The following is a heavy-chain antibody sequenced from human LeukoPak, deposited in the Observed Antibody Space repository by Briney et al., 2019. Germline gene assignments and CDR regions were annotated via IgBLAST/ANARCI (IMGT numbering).Heavy chain of an antibody. D-gene: IGHD4-17*01. V-gene: IGHV1-46*01. CDR2: INPSGGST. Sequence: GASVKVSCKASGYTFTSYHKHWVRQAPGQGLEWMGIINPSGGSTSYAQKFQGRVTMTRDTSTSTVYMELSSLRSEDTAVYYCARGMTTVTTGAALIFGYWGQGTLVTVSS. J-gene: IGHJ4*02. CDR1: GYTFTSYH. CDR3: ARGMTTVTTGAALIFGY.